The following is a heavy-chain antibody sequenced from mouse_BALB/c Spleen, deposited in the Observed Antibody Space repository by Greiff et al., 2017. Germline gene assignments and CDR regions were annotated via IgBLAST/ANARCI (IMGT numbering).Heavy chain of an antibody. V-gene: IGHV3-1*02. J-gene: IGHJ1*01. CDR2: IHYSGST. CDR1: GCSITSGYS. D-gene: IGHD1-1*01. CDR3: ARYYYGSSYWYFDV. Sequence: EVQGVESGPDLVKPSQSLSLTCTVTGCSITSGYSWHWIRQFPGNKLEWMGYIHYSGSTNYNPSLKSRISITRDTSKNQFFLQLNSVTTEDTATYYCARYYYGSSYWYFDVWGAGTTVTVSS.